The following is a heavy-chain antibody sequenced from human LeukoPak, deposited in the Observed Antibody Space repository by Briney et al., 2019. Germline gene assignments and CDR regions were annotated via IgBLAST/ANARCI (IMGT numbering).Heavy chain of an antibody. D-gene: IGHD2-2*01. CDR3: ARVQYQLLFGSWSYYYYYMDV. CDR2: IYYSGST. CDR1: GGSISSYY. V-gene: IGHV4-59*01. J-gene: IGHJ6*03. Sequence: SETLSLTCTVSGGSISSYYWSWIRQPPGKGLEWIGYIYYSGSTNYNPSLKSRVTISVDTSKNQFSLKLSSVTAADTAVYYCARVQYQLLFGSWSYYYYYMDVWGKGTTVTVSS.